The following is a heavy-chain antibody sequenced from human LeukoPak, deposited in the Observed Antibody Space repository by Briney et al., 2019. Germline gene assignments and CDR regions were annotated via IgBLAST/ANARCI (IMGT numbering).Heavy chain of an antibody. V-gene: IGHV3-23*01. Sequence: AGGSLRLSCAASGFTFSNAWMNWVRQAPGKGLEWVSTISGSGASTYYADSVKGRFTISRDNSKNTMYLQMNSLRAEDTAVYYCNTDPSFFVIPQWGQGTLVTVSP. CDR2: ISGSGAST. CDR1: GFTFSNAW. J-gene: IGHJ4*02. D-gene: IGHD3-16*02. CDR3: NTDPSFFVIPQ.